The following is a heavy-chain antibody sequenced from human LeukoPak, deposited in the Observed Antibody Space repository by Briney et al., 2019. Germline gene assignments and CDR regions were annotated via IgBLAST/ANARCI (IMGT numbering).Heavy chain of an antibody. CDR1: GFTFSNYG. D-gene: IGHD2-8*01. J-gene: IGHJ4*02. V-gene: IGHV3-30*18. CDR2: ISYDGNNE. CDR3: AKNGGEVGDFDY. Sequence: GGSLRLSCAASGFTFSNYGMHWVRQAPGKGLEWVALISYDGNNEYYGDSAKGRFTISRDNSKNTLYLQMNSLRAEDTAVYYCAKNGGEVGDFDYWGQGTLVTVSS.